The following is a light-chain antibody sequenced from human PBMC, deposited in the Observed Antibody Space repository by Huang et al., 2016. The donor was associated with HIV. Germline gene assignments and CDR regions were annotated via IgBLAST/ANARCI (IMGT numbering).Light chain of an antibody. Sequence: EIVMTQSPVTLSVSPGERATLSCRASQSVSSNLAWYQQKPGQAPRLLIYGASTRATGIPAKFSGSVSGTEFTLTISSLQSEDFAVHYCQQYNNWPPITFGQGTRLEIK. CDR2: GAS. V-gene: IGKV3-15*01. J-gene: IGKJ5*01. CDR1: QSVSSN. CDR3: QQYNNWPPIT.